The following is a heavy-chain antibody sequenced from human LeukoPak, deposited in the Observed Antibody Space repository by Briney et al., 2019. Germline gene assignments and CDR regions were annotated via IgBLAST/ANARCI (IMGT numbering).Heavy chain of an antibody. Sequence: GGSLRLSCAASGFTFSDYYMSWIRQAPGKGLEWVSYISSSSSTIYYADSVKGRFTISRDNAKNSLYLQMNSLGAEDTAVYYCARDFGDYYGSGPQVYWGQGTLVTVSS. CDR3: ARDFGDYYGSGPQVY. CDR1: GFTFSDYY. CDR2: ISSSSSTI. D-gene: IGHD3-10*01. J-gene: IGHJ4*02. V-gene: IGHV3-11*01.